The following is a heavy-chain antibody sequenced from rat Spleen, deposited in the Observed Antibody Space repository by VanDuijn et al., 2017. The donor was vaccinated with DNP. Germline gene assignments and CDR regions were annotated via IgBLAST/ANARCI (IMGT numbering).Heavy chain of an antibody. CDR3: ARWNSGHFDY. V-gene: IGHV5-22*01. J-gene: IGHJ2*01. Sequence: EVQLVESGGGLVQPGRSMKLSCAASGFTFSHYYMAWVRQAPTKGLEWVAYIGSAAYAPYYGDSVKGRFTISRDNAENTLYLQMNSLRSEDMATYYCARWNSGHFDYWGQGVMVSVSS. D-gene: IGHD4-3*01. CDR2: IGSAAYAP. CDR1: GFTFSHYY.